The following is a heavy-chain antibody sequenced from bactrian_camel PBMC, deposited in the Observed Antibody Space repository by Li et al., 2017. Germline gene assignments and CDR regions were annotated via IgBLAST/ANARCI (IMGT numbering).Heavy chain of an antibody. V-gene: IGHV3-3*01. Sequence: VQLVESGGGSVQTGGSLRLSCVVSGHSRGSNCVGWYRLPPGRAPAEREGIAAIRRSGGETWYAGSVKGRFTISRDNAKNTVYLQMDSLKPEDTAMYYCATGPGPGGYNPSCHSALGYTVWGQGTQVTVS. CDR1: GHSRGSNC. CDR3: ATGPGPGGYNPSCHSALGYTV. D-gene: IGHD5*01. CDR2: IRRSGGET. J-gene: IGHJ4*01.